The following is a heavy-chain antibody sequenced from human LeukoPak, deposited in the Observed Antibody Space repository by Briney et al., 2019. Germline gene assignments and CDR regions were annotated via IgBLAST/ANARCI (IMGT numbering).Heavy chain of an antibody. CDR1: GYTFTSYY. J-gene: IGHJ6*03. D-gene: IGHD3-10*01. V-gene: IGHV1-46*01. CDR2: INPSGGST. CDR3: ARPSIYYGSGSYLSYYYYMDV. Sequence: GASVKVSCKASGYTFTSYYMHWVRQAPGQGLEWMGIINPSGGSTSYAQKFQGRVTMTTDTSTSTAYMELRSLRSDDTAVYYCARPSIYYGSGSYLSYYYYMDVWGKGTTVTVSS.